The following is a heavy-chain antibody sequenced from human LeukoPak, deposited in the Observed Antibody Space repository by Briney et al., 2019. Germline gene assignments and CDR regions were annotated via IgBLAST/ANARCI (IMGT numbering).Heavy chain of an antibody. Sequence: PSETLSLTCTVSGGSISSSHYFWGWIRQPPGKGLEWIGSIYYSGNTYYNPSLESRVTISVDTSKNQFSLKLNSVTAADTAVYFCARHGNIVVVVGATAFDYWGLGTLVTVSS. V-gene: IGHV4-39*01. D-gene: IGHD2-15*01. CDR2: IYYSGNT. CDR1: GGSISSSHYF. J-gene: IGHJ4*02. CDR3: ARHGNIVVVVGATAFDY.